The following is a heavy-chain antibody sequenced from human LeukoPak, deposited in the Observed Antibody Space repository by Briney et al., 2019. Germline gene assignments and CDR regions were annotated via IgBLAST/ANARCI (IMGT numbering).Heavy chain of an antibody. Sequence: GGSLRLSCAASGFTFSSYDMHWVRQATGEGLEWVSAIGIAGNTFYAGSVKGRFTISRENAKNPLYLQMNSLRAGDTAVYYCARSYGSGTNDAFDIWGQGTMVTVSS. CDR3: ARSYGSGTNDAFDI. V-gene: IGHV3-13*01. CDR1: GFTFSSYD. J-gene: IGHJ3*02. D-gene: IGHD3-10*01. CDR2: IGIAGNT.